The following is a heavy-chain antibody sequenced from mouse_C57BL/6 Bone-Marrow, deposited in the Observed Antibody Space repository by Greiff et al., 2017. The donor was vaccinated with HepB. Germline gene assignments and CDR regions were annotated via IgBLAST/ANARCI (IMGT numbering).Heavy chain of an antibody. V-gene: IGHV2-5*01. Sequence: VQLQQSGPGLVQPSQCLSITCTVSGFSLTSYGVHWVRQSPGKGLEWLGVIWRGGSTDYNAAFMSRLSITKDNSKSQVFFKVNSLQADDTAIYYYAKKGFITTVVPYWYFDVWGTGTTVTVSS. CDR1: GFSLTSYG. D-gene: IGHD1-1*01. CDR2: IWRGGST. J-gene: IGHJ1*03. CDR3: AKKGFITTVVPYWYFDV.